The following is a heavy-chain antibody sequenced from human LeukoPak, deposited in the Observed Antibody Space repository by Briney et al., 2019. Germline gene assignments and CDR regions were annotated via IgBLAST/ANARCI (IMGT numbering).Heavy chain of an antibody. CDR3: ARDRDSSTPHFPDY. Sequence: SGGSLRLSCAASGFTFNSYSMNWVRQAPGKGLEWVSSVSSTSTYIYYADSVKGRFTISRDNSKNTLYLQMNSLRAEDTAVYYCARDRDSSTPHFPDYWGQGTLVTVSS. D-gene: IGHD6-13*01. J-gene: IGHJ4*02. CDR2: VSSTSTYI. V-gene: IGHV3-21*01. CDR1: GFTFNSYS.